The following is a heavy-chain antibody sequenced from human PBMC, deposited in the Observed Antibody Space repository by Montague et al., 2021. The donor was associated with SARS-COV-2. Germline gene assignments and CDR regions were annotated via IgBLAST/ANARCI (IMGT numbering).Heavy chain of an antibody. CDR3: AARADYYYGMDV. V-gene: IGHV3-66*01. CDR1: GFTVSSNN. CDR2: IYSGGST. Sequence: FRSFSWAASGFTVSSNNMSWVRQAPGKGLEWVSVIYSGGSTQYADSVKGRFTISRDKSNYTLYLQMNSLRAEDTAVYYCAARADYYYGMDVWGQGTSVTVSS. J-gene: IGHJ6*02.